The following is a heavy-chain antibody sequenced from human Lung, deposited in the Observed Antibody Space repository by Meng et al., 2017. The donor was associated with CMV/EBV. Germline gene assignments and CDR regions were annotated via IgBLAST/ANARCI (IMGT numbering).Heavy chain of an antibody. Sequence: QVQLAQSGAEVKEPGASVKLSCKTSGYTFIDYHIHWVRQAPGQGLEWMGWISPYNGDTIYARDFQGWVTMTRDTSNRTLYMEVSRLRFDDTAVYYCARAIVKNGKKQFDYWCQGTLVTVSS. CDR2: ISPYNGDT. CDR3: ARAIVKNGKKQFDY. J-gene: IGHJ4*02. V-gene: IGHV1-2*04. D-gene: IGHD1-1*01. CDR1: GYTFIDYH.